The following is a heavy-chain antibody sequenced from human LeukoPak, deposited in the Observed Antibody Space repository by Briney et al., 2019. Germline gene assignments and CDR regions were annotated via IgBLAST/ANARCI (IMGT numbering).Heavy chain of an antibody. CDR2: VYYSGST. D-gene: IGHD6-19*01. J-gene: IGHJ4*02. CDR3: ARAHGWYDGGYFDY. V-gene: IGHV4-59*01. Sequence: SETLSLTCSVSGGSMSSYYWSWIRQSPGKGLEWIGNVYYSGSTDSNPSLKSRVTMSVDTSKNQFSMKLSSVTAADTAVYYCARAHGWYDGGYFDYWGQGTLVTVSS. CDR1: GGSMSSYY.